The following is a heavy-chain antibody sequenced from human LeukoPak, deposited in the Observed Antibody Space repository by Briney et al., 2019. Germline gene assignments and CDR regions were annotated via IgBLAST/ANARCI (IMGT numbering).Heavy chain of an antibody. J-gene: IGHJ4*02. V-gene: IGHV1-69*13. CDR2: IIPIFGTT. D-gene: IGHD1-20*01. CDR3: AREEFGGNWNQNYLDR. CDR1: GGTFSSYA. Sequence: ASVKVSCKASGGTFSSYAISWVRQAPGQGLEWMGGIIPIFGTTNYAQNFQGRVTITADESTSTAYMELTRLRYEDTAVYYCAREEFGGNWNQNYLDRWGQGTQVTVSS.